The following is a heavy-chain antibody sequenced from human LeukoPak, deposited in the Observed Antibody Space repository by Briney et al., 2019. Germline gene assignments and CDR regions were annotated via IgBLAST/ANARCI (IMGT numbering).Heavy chain of an antibody. Sequence: GRSLRLSCAASGFTFDDYAMHWVRQAPGKGLEWVSGISWNSGRIGYADSVKGRFTISRDNAKNSLYLQMNSLRAEDTALYYCVKDRVWFGELLNPLFDNWGQGTRVTVSS. D-gene: IGHD3-10*01. CDR3: VKDRVWFGELLNPLFDN. CDR2: ISWNSGRI. J-gene: IGHJ4*02. CDR1: GFTFDDYA. V-gene: IGHV3-9*01.